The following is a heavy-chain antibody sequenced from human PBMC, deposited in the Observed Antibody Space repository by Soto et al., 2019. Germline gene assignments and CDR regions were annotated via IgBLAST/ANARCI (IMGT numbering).Heavy chain of an antibody. CDR1: GGSISSSSFY. Sequence: SETLSLTCTVSGGSISSSSFYWGWLRQPPGKGLEGIGSIYYSGSTYYNPSLKRRVTISVDTSKNQFSLKLSSVTTPDTTADYCARLCIEGVIGECFYNWFDPWGQGTMVTVSS. V-gene: IGHV4-39*01. J-gene: IGHJ5*02. CDR3: ARLCIEGVIGECFYNWFDP. D-gene: IGHD3-10*01. CDR2: IYYSGST.